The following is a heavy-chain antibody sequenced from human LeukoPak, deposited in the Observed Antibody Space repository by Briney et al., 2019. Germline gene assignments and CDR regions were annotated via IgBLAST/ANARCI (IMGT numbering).Heavy chain of an antibody. D-gene: IGHD3-10*01. Sequence: PGGSLRLSCAASGVMFSDYWMYRARQAPGKGLEWVARIKDDGRVISYGDSVKGRFPVSRDNAKSSLFLQMNTLRDEDTAVYYCARGPLIKAVGAFWGQGPLVTVSS. CDR1: GVMFSDYW. V-gene: IGHV3-7*01. J-gene: IGHJ4*02. CDR3: ARGPLIKAVGAF. CDR2: IKDDGRVI.